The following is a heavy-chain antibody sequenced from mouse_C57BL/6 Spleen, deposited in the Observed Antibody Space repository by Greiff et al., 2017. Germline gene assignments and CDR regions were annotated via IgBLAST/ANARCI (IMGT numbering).Heavy chain of an antibody. D-gene: IGHD4-1*02. CDR1: GYTFTSYW. V-gene: IGHV1-53*01. J-gene: IGHJ2*01. CDR2: INPSNGGT. CDR3: ARSIQLGRGWDY. Sequence: QVQLLQPGTGLVKPGPSLKLSCNASGYTFTSYWVHWVKQGPGQGLEWIGNINPSNGGTNYTGQFTSKATLTVDKSSSTAYMQLSSLTSEDSAVYYCARSIQLGRGWDYWGQGTTLTVSS.